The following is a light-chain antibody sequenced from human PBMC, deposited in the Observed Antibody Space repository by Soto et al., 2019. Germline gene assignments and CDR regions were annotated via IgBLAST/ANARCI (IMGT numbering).Light chain of an antibody. CDR3: GTWDSTLSAEV. J-gene: IGLJ3*02. V-gene: IGLV1-51*01. Sequence: QSVLTQPPSVSAAPGQKVTISCSGSSSNIEENSVAWYQQLPGTAPKLLIYDNEKRPSGIPDRISGSKSGTSATLGITGLQTGDEADYYCGTWDSTLSAEVFGGGTKVTVL. CDR2: DNE. CDR1: SSNIEENS.